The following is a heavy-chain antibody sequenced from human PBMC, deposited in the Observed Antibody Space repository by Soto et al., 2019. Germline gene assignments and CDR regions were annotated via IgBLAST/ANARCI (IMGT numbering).Heavy chain of an antibody. CDR2: IYTSGST. J-gene: IGHJ4*02. CDR3: ARGGIQLSYAFDY. CDR1: GTSVSNYY. Sequence: SETLSLTCSVSGTSVSNYYWSWIRQPAGKGLEHIGRIYTSGSTSYNPSLKSRVTMSMDTSQTQIYLNLTSVTAADTAVYYCARGGIQLSYAFDYWGQGILVTVYS. D-gene: IGHD5-18*01. V-gene: IGHV4-4*07.